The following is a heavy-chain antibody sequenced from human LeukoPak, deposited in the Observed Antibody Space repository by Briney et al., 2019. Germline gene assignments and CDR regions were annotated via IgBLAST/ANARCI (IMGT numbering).Heavy chain of an antibody. Sequence: PGGSLRLSCAASGFTFSNYGIHWVRQAPGKGLEWVAFIRYDGSEKYYVDSVKGRFTISRDNAKNSLYLQMNSLRAEDTAVYYCARRERLGSFSYENPIDYWGQGTLVTVSS. J-gene: IGHJ4*02. CDR3: ARRERLGSFSYENPIDY. V-gene: IGHV3-30*02. D-gene: IGHD3-3*01. CDR1: GFTFSNYG. CDR2: IRYDGSEK.